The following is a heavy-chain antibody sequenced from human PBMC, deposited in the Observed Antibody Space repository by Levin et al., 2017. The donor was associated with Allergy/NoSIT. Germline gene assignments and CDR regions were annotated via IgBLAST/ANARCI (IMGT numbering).Heavy chain of an antibody. J-gene: IGHJ3*02. V-gene: IGHV3-21*01. D-gene: IGHD3-22*01. CDR3: ARDNSITMIVVHDAFDI. CDR1: GFTFSSYS. Sequence: GGSLRLSCAASGFTFSSYSMNWVRQAPGKGLEWVSSISSSSSYIYYADSVKGRFTISRDNAKNSLYLQMNSLRAEDTAVYYCARDNSITMIVVHDAFDIWGQGTMVTVSS. CDR2: ISSSSSYI.